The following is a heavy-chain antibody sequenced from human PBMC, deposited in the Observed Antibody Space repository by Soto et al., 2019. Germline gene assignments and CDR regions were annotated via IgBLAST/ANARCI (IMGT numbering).Heavy chain of an antibody. CDR1: GGSISSSSYY. Sequence: QLQLQESGPGLVKPSETLSLTCTVSGGSISSSSYYWGWIRQPPGKGLEWIGSIYYSGSTYYNPSLKSRVTISVDTSKNQFSLKLSSVTAADTAVYYCARQGSTVTHFDYWGQGTLVTVSS. V-gene: IGHV4-39*01. CDR2: IYYSGST. D-gene: IGHD4-17*01. CDR3: ARQGSTVTHFDY. J-gene: IGHJ4*02.